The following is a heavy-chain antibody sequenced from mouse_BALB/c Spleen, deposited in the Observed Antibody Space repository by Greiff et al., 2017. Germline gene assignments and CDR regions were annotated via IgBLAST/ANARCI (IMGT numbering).Heavy chain of an antibody. J-gene: IGHJ4*01. CDR2: IWAGGST. CDR1: GFSLTSYG. Sequence: VKLMESGPGLVAPSQSLSITCTVSGFSLTSYGVHWVRQPPGKGLEWLGVIWAGGSTNYNSALMSRLSISKDNSKSQVFLKMTSLQTDDTAMYYCARAAGSPYAMDYWGQGTSVTVSS. CDR3: ARAAGSPYAMDY. D-gene: IGHD1-1*01. V-gene: IGHV2-9*02.